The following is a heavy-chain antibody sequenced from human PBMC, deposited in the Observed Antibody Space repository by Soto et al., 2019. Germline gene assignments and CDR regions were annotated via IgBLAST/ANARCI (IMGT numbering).Heavy chain of an antibody. D-gene: IGHD3-16*01. J-gene: IGHJ4*02. Sequence: GGSLRLSCVVSGFTFSSNWMSWVRQAPGKGLEWLANIKYDGSEKYYGDSVKGRFAISRDNAKNSLYLQMNSLRVDDTAVYYCARGLYSRGYWGQGTLVTVSS. CDR2: IKYDGSEK. CDR3: ARGLYSRGY. CDR1: GFTFSSNW. V-gene: IGHV3-7*03.